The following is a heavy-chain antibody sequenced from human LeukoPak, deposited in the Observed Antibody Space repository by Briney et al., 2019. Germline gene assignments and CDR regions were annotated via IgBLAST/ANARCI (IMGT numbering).Heavy chain of an antibody. D-gene: IGHD5-18*01. CDR1: GFTVSSNY. CDR3: ARVVIQLWFGFDY. CDR2: IYSDGTT. J-gene: IGHJ4*02. V-gene: IGHV3-53*01. Sequence: GGSLRLSCTVSGFTVSSNYMTWVRQAPGKGLEWVSVIYSDGTTYNADSVKGRFTISRDNSKNTLYLQINSLRAEDTAVYYCARVVIQLWFGFDYWGQGTLVTVSS.